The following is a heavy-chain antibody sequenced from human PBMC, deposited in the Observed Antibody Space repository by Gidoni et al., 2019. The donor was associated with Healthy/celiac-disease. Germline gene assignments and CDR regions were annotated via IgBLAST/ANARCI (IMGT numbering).Heavy chain of an antibody. Sequence: QVQLVESGGGLVKPGGSVRLSCAAYGFTLSDYYMNWLRPAPGKGLGWVSYISSSGSTIYYADSVKGRFTISRDNAKNSLYLQMNSLRAEDTAVYYCARVGRELSFDYWGQGTLVTVSS. CDR3: ARVGRELSFDY. J-gene: IGHJ4*02. V-gene: IGHV3-11*01. CDR1: GFTLSDYY. CDR2: ISSSGSTI. D-gene: IGHD1-26*01.